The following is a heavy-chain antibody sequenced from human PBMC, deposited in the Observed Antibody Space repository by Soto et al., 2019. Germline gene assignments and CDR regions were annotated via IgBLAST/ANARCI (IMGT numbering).Heavy chain of an antibody. CDR2: ISYDGSNK. CDR1: GFTFSSYG. D-gene: IGHD4-17*01. V-gene: IGHV3-30*18. CDR3: AKVGNYGDYSDAGGDFDI. J-gene: IGHJ3*02. Sequence: GGSLRLSCAASGFTFSSYGMHWVRQAPGKGLEWVAVISYDGSNKYYADSVKGRFTISRDNSKNTLYLQMNSLRAEDTAVYYCAKVGNYGDYSDAGGDFDIWGQGAMVTV.